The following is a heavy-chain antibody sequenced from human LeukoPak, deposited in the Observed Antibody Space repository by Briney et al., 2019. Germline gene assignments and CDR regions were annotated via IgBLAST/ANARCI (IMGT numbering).Heavy chain of an antibody. CDR2: MSYDGSNK. CDR3: AKDQYYYDSSGSSPPGY. Sequence: GGSLRLSCAASGFTFGSYGMHWVRQAPGKGLEWVALMSYDGSNKYYAVSVKGRFTISRDNSKNTLYLQMNSLRAEDTAVYYCAKDQYYYDSSGSSPPGYWGQGTLVTVSS. D-gene: IGHD3-22*01. V-gene: IGHV3-30*18. J-gene: IGHJ4*02. CDR1: GFTFGSYG.